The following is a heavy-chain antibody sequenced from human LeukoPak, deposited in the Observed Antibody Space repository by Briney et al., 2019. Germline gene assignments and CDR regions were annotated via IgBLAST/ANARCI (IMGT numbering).Heavy chain of an antibody. CDR2: IYYSGST. CDR1: GGSISSYY. J-gene: IGHJ6*03. Sequence: PSETLSLTCTVSGGSISSYYWSWIRQPPGKGLEWIGYIYYSGSTNYNPSLKSRVTISVDTSKNQFSLKLSSVTAADTAVYYCARTRAHYYYMDVWGKGTTVTVSS. CDR3: ARTRAHYYYMDV. V-gene: IGHV4-59*01.